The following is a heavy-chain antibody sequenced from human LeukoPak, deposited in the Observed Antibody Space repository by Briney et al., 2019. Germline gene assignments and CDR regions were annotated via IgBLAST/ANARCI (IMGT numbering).Heavy chain of an antibody. Sequence: PGGSLRLSCAASGFTFSTYWMHWVRQAPGKGLVWVSRINSDGSSTSYADSVKGRFTISRDNAKNSLYLQMNSLRAEDTAVYYCARDFSPYCGGDCYFDAFDMWGQGTVVTVSS. CDR1: GFTFSTYW. D-gene: IGHD2-21*01. CDR2: INSDGSST. CDR3: ARDFSPYCGGDCYFDAFDM. J-gene: IGHJ3*02. V-gene: IGHV3-74*01.